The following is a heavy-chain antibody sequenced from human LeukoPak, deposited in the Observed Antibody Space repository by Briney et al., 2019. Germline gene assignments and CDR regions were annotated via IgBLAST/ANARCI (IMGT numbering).Heavy chain of an antibody. J-gene: IGHJ4*02. CDR3: ARDRSGTFDY. CDR1: GFTFSSYD. V-gene: IGHV3-33*01. D-gene: IGHD2-15*01. Sequence: GGSLRLFCAASGFTFSSYDMHWVRQAPGKGLEWVALIWYDGSNKYYADSVKGRFTISRDNSRNTLYLQMNSLRAEDTAVYYCARDRSGTFDYWGQGTLVTVSS. CDR2: IWYDGSNK.